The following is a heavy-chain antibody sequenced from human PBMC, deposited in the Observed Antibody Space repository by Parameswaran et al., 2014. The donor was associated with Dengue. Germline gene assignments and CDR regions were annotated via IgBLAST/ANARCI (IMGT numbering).Heavy chain of an antibody. CDR3: ARESGETWDDTFDI. D-gene: IGHD2-15*01. J-gene: IGHJ3*02. Sequence: SETLSLTCAVYGASFSGYYWSWIRQPPGKGLEWIGEINHSGNTNYNLSLKSRVTISVDTSKNQFSLRLNSVTAADTAVYYCARESGETWDDTFDIWGQGTMVTVSS. CDR2: INHSGNT. V-gene: IGHV4-34*01. CDR1: GASFSGYY.